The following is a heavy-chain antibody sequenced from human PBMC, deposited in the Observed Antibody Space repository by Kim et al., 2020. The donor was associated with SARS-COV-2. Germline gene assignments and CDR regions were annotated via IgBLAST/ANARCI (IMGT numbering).Heavy chain of an antibody. CDR2: ISSSSTI. D-gene: IGHD4-4*01. Sequence: GGSLRLSCAASGFTFSSYSMNWVRQAPGKGLEWVSYISSSSTIYYADSVKGRFTISRDNAKNSLYLQMNSLRDEDTAVYYCASLSVTTGYYYYGMDVWGQGTTVTVSS. J-gene: IGHJ6*02. V-gene: IGHV3-48*02. CDR1: GFTFSSYS. CDR3: ASLSVTTGYYYYGMDV.